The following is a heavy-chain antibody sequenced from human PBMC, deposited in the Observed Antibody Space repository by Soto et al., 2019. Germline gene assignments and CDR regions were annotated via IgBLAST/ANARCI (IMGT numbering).Heavy chain of an antibody. V-gene: IGHV1-18*01. Sequence: QVQLVQSGAEVKKPGASVKVSCKASGYTFTSYGISWVRQAPGQGLEWMGWISAYNGNTDYAHKLHGRVTMTTDTSTSTAHMELRSLRSDDTAVYYCASYHLNSYYYGMDVWGQGTTVTVSS. CDR3: ASYHLNSYYYGMDV. J-gene: IGHJ6*02. CDR2: ISAYNGNT. CDR1: GYTFTSYG.